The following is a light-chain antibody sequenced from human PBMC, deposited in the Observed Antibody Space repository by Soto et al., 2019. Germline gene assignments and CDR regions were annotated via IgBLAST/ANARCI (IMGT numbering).Light chain of an antibody. CDR2: EVT. CDR3: SSYTSSSTLGV. Sequence: QAVVTQPASVSGSPGQSITISCTGTSSDVGGYNYVSWYQQHPGKASKLMIYEVTNRPSGVSNRFSGSKSDNTASLTISGLQAEDEADYYCSSYTSSSTLGVFGGGTQLTVL. CDR1: SSDVGGYNY. V-gene: IGLV2-14*01. J-gene: IGLJ3*02.